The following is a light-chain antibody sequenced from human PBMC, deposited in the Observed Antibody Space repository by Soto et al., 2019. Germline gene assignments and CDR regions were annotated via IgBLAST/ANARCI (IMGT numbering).Light chain of an antibody. J-gene: IGKJ1*01. CDR1: QSVGSN. V-gene: IGKV3-15*01. CDR2: GAT. Sequence: EIVMTQSPATLSVSPGEGATLSRRASQSVGSNLAWYQQKPGQAPRLLIYGATTRATGIPARFSGSWSGTEFALTVSRVMSGDFAVYHGQQYKNSPRTFVQGTKV. CDR3: QQYKNSPRT.